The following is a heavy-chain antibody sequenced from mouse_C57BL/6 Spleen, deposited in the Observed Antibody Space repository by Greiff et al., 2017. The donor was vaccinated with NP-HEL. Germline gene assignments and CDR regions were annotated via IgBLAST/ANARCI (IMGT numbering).Heavy chain of an antibody. V-gene: IGHV5-15*01. D-gene: IGHD2-1*01. J-gene: IGHJ1*03. CDR1: GFTFSDYG. CDR3: ARRGYYGNYWYFDV. Sequence: EVKLVESGGGLVQPGGSLKLSCAASGFTFSDYGMAWVRQAPRKGPEWVAFISNLAYSIYYADTVTGRFTISRENAKNTLYLEMSSLRSEDTAMYYCARRGYYGNYWYFDVWGTGTTVTVSS. CDR2: ISNLAYSI.